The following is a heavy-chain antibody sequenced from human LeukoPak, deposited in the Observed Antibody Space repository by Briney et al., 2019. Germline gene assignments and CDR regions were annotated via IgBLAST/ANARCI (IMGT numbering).Heavy chain of an antibody. J-gene: IGHJ4*02. CDR1: GFTFNLYS. CDR2: VSSDGVYT. D-gene: IGHD2-15*01. CDR3: AKVLDYCDGGTCYNSGMDS. Sequence: PGGSLRLSCLASGFTFNLYSMHWVRQAPGKGLELVSVVSSDGVYTYYAYSVKGRFTISRDNSKNTVYLQMSSLGADDTAVYYCAKVLDYCDGGTCYNSGMDSWGQGTLVTVSS. V-gene: IGHV3-64D*08.